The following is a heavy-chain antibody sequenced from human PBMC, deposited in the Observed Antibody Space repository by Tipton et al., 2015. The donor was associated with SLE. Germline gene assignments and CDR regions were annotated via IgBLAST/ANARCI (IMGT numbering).Heavy chain of an antibody. V-gene: IGHV3-21*01. CDR3: ARGSSGWYYGAFDI. J-gene: IGHJ3*02. D-gene: IGHD6-19*01. CDR1: GFTFSSYS. Sequence: SLRLSCAASGFTFSSYSMNWVRQAPGKGLEWVSSISSSSSYIYYADSVKGRFTISRDNAKNSLYLQMNSLRAEDTAVYYCARGSSGWYYGAFDIWGQGTIVTVSS. CDR2: ISSSSSYI.